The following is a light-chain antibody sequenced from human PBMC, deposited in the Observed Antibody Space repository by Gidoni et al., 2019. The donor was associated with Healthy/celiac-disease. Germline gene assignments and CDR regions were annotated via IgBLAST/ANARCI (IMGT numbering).Light chain of an antibody. Sequence: RERATLSCRASQSVSSSYLAWYQQKPGQAPRLLIYGASSRATGIPDRFSGSGSGTDFTLTISRLEPEDFAVYYCQQYGSSPRTFGQGTKVEIK. V-gene: IGKV3-20*01. CDR1: QSVSSSY. J-gene: IGKJ1*01. CDR2: GAS. CDR3: QQYGSSPRT.